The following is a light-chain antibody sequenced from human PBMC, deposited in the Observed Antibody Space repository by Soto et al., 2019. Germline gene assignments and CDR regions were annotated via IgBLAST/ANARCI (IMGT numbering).Light chain of an antibody. CDR2: AAS. V-gene: IGKV1-39*01. J-gene: IGKJ1*01. CDR3: KQCYSSPRT. Sequence: DIQMTQSPSTLSASVGERVTITCRASQSISTYLNWYHQKLGRAPTLLIYAASSLQSWVPSRFSGGGSGTDFTLTISTLQPEDFAMYVCKQCYSSPRTFGQGNKVEIK. CDR1: QSISTY.